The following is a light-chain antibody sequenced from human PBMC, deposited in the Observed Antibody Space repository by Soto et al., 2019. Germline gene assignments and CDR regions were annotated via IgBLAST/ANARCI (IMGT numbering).Light chain of an antibody. J-gene: IGKJ1*01. Sequence: DIQMTQSPSSLSASVGDRVTITCRASQSINSHLNWYQHKPGKAPKLLMDAASRLQSGVPSRFSGSGSGTDFTLTISSLQPDDFATYYCQQSYSPRTFGQGTKV. V-gene: IGKV1-39*01. CDR3: QQSYSPRT. CDR2: AAS. CDR1: QSINSH.